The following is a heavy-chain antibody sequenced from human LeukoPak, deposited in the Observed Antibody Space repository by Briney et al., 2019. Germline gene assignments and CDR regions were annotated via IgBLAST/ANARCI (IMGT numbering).Heavy chain of an antibody. V-gene: IGHV3-21*01. Sequence: GGSLRLSCVASGFTFSSYSMNWIRQAPGKGLEWVSSISGSLTHIYYADSLKGRFTVSRDNAKNSLYLQMNTLRAEDTAVYYCARDQVGGGIDYWGQGTLVTVSS. D-gene: IGHD1-26*01. J-gene: IGHJ4*02. CDR2: ISGSLTHI. CDR3: ARDQVGGGIDY. CDR1: GFTFSSYS.